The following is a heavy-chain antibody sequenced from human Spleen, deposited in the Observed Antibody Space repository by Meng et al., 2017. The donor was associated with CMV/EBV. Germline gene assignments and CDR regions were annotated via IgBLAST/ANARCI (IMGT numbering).Heavy chain of an antibody. CDR1: GYTFSGYY. CDR3: ARPFYHSSSNNAFDI. J-gene: IGHJ3*02. CDR2: VNPYGGGT. D-gene: IGHD3-22*01. Sequence: ASVMVSSKASGYTFSGYYMHWVRQAPGLGLEWMGWVNPYGGGTNYARKFQGRVTMTTDTSIGTAYMELNRLTSDDTAVYYCARPFYHSSSNNAFDIWGQGTTVTVSS. V-gene: IGHV1-2*02.